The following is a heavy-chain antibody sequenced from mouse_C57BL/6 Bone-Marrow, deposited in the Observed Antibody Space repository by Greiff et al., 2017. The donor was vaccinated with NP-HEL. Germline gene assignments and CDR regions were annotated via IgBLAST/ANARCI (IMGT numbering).Heavy chain of an antibody. D-gene: IGHD1-1*01. CDR3: AREGVFYYYGSSLDY. CDR1: GYTFTDHT. CDR2: IYPGDGSP. V-gene: IGHV1-78*01. J-gene: IGHJ2*01. Sequence: VQLQQSDAELVKPGASVKISCKVSGYTFTDHTIHWMKQSPEQGLEWIGYIYPGDGSPRYNEKFKGKATLTADKSSSTAYMQLNSLTSEDSAVYFCAREGVFYYYGSSLDYWGQGTTLTVSS.